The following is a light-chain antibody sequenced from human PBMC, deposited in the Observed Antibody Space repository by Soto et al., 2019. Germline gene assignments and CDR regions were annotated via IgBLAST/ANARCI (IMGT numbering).Light chain of an antibody. Sequence: QSVLTQPPSASGTPGQRVTISCSGSSSNIGSNYVNWYQHLPGTAPKLLIYRNDQRPSGVPDRFSGSESGTSASLAISGLRSEDEADYYCATRDDSLSGHWLFGGGTKLTVL. V-gene: IGLV1-47*01. J-gene: IGLJ3*02. CDR2: RND. CDR3: ATRDDSLSGHWL. CDR1: SSNIGSNY.